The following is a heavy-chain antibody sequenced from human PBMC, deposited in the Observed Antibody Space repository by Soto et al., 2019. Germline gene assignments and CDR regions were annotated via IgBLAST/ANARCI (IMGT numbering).Heavy chain of an antibody. CDR2: INQSGST. CDR1: GGSFSGYY. V-gene: IGHV4-34*01. Sequence: QVQLQQWGAGLLKPSETLSLTCAVYGGSFSGYYWSWIRQPPGKGLEWIGEINQSGSTNYSPSLKSRVTISVDTSKNQFSLMLSSVTAADTSVYCCARGPLMGAFDIWGQGTMVTVSS. J-gene: IGHJ3*02. CDR3: ARGPLMGAFDI.